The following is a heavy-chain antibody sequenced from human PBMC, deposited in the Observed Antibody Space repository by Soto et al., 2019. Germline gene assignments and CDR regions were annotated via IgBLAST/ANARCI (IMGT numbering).Heavy chain of an antibody. V-gene: IGHV4-34*01. CDR1: GGSFGGYY. CDR3: ARGHYNFWNGFPERGLMGD. Sequence: QGQLQQWGAGLLKPSETLSLTCAVYGGSFGGYYWSWIRQPPGKGLEWIGEINHSGSTNYNPSLKSRVTISVDTFKNQFSLKLSSVTAADTAVYYCARGHYNFWNGFPERGLMGDWGQGTMVTVSS. J-gene: IGHJ3*01. D-gene: IGHD3-3*01. CDR2: INHSGST.